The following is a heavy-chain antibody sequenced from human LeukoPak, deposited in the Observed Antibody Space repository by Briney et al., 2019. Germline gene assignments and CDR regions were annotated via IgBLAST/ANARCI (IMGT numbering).Heavy chain of an antibody. D-gene: IGHD1-26*01. CDR1: GGSITSNNYY. V-gene: IGHV4-39*07. J-gene: IGHJ6*02. CDR2: IYYSGST. Sequence: SETLSLTCTVSGGSITSNNYYWGWIRQPPGKGLEWIGSIYYSGSTYYNPSLKSRVTISVDTSKNQFSLKLSSVTAADTAVYYCARVPGGSYPTRSYYYYYGMDVWGQGTTVTVSS. CDR3: ARVPGGSYPTRSYYYYYGMDV.